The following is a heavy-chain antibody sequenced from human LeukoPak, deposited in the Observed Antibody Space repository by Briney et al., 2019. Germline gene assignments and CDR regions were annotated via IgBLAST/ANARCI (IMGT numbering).Heavy chain of an antibody. CDR2: TYYKSQWYT. CDR3: ARAEDLVRWFDS. V-gene: IGHV6-1*01. D-gene: IGHD6-6*01. CDR1: GDNVSSNSAA. J-gene: IGHJ5*01. Sequence: SQTLSLTCAISGDNVSSNSAAWNWIRQSQSRGLEWLGRTYYKSQWYTDYAVSVKSRITINPDTSKNQFSLHLNSVTPEDTAVYYCARAEDLVRWFDSWGQGTLVTVSS.